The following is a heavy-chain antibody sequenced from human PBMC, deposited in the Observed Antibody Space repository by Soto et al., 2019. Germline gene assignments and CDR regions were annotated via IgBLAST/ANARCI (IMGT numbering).Heavy chain of an antibody. CDR2: INHSGST. CDR3: ARARARRVDY. J-gene: IGHJ4*02. Sequence: SETLSLTCAVYGGSFSGYYWSWIRQPPGKGLEWIGEINHSGSTNYNPSLKSRVTISVDTSKNQFSLKLSSVTAADTAVYYCARARARRVDYWGQGTLVTVSS. D-gene: IGHD6-6*01. V-gene: IGHV4-34*01. CDR1: GGSFSGYY.